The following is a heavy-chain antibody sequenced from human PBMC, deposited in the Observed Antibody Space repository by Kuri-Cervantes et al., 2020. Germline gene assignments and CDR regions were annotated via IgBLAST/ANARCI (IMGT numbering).Heavy chain of an antibody. CDR3: ARQGIVVVVAATLGRGAFDI. CDR1: GSTFSSYA. V-gene: IGHV1-69*05. Sequence: SVKVSCKASGSTFSSYAISWVRQAPGQGLEWMGGIIPISGTPNYAQKFQGRVTITTDESTSTAYMELSSLRSEDTAVYYCARQGIVVVVAATLGRGAFDIWGQGTMVTVSS. J-gene: IGHJ3*02. CDR2: IIPISGTP. D-gene: IGHD2-15*01.